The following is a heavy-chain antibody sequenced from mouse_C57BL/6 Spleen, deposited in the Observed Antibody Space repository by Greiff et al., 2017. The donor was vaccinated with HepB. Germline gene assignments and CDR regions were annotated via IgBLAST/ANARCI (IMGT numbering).Heavy chain of an antibody. CDR1: GYAFSSSW. J-gene: IGHJ2*01. V-gene: IGHV1-82*01. CDR2: IYPGDGDT. CDR3: AREAYYDYDDY. D-gene: IGHD2-4*01. Sequence: VQLQQSGPELVKPGASVKISCKASGYAFSSSWMNWVKQRPGKGLEWIGRIYPGDGDTNYNGKFKGKATLTADKSSSTAYMQLSSLTSEDSAVYFCAREAYYDYDDYWGQGTTLTVSS.